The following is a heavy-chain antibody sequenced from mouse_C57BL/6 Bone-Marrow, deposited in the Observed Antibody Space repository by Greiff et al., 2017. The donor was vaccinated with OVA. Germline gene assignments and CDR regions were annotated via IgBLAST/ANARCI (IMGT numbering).Heavy chain of an antibody. CDR1: GYTFTDYE. CDR2: IDPETGGT. J-gene: IGHJ4*01. V-gene: IGHV1-15*01. D-gene: IGHD1-1*01. Sequence: VQLQQSGAELVRPGASVTLSCKASGYTFTDYEMHWVKQTPVHGLEWIGAIDPETGGTAYNQKFKGKAILTADKSSSTAYMELRSLTSEDSAVYYSTRGYYYGSSYSYYAMDYWGQGTSVTVSS. CDR3: TRGYYYGSSYSYYAMDY.